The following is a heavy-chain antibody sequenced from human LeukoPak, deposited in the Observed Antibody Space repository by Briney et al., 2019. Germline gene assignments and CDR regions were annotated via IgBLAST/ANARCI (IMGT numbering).Heavy chain of an antibody. D-gene: IGHD6-13*01. V-gene: IGHV4-61*02. CDR1: DDSIDSVSYY. J-gene: IGHJ4*02. Sequence: SQTLSLTCRVSDDSIDSVSYYWHWIRQAAGKGLEWIGRIHSSGTSNSNPSLKSRVTMSVDTSKNQFSLKLSSVTAADTAVYYCARTDTKYSSSWFYFDYWGQGTLVTVSS. CDR3: ARTDTKYSSSWFYFDY. CDR2: IHSSGTS.